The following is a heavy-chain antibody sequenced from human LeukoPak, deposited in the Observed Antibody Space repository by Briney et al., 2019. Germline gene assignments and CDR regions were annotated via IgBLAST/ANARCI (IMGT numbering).Heavy chain of an antibody. D-gene: IGHD6-6*01. Sequence: ASVKVSCKASGYTFTSYGISWVRQAPGQGLEWMGWISAYNGNTNYAQKLQGRVTMTTDTSTSTAYMELRSLRSDDTAVYYCARVPARHYYYYMDVWGKGTTVTVSS. J-gene: IGHJ6*03. V-gene: IGHV1-18*01. CDR2: ISAYNGNT. CDR1: GYTFTSYG. CDR3: ARVPARHYYYYMDV.